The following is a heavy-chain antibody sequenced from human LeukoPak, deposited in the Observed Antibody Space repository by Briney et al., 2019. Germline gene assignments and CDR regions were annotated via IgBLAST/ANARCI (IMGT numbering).Heavy chain of an antibody. CDR2: VSHSGTT. J-gene: IGHJ4*02. CDR3: TRENRPFCPFAY. D-gene: IGHD2/OR15-2a*01. V-gene: IGHV4-4*02. CDR1: GGSIDITNY. Sequence: SETLSLTCGVSGGSIDITNYWSWVRQAPGKGLEWIGEVSHSGTTNYNPSLRSRVTMFLDRANNQFSLSLTSVTAADSAVYYCTRENRPFCPFAYWGQGVLVTVSS.